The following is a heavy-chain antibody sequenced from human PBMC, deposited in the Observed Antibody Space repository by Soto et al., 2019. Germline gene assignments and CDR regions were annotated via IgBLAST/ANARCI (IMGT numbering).Heavy chain of an antibody. CDR1: GGSISSGGYY. V-gene: IGHV4-31*03. Sequence: SETLSLTCTVSGGSISSGGYYWSWICQHPGKGLEWIGYIYYSGSTYYNPSLKSRVTISVDTSKNQFSLKLSSVTAADTAVYYCARELRYPLYGMDVWGQGTTVTVSS. CDR2: IYYSGST. CDR3: ARELRYPLYGMDV. J-gene: IGHJ6*02. D-gene: IGHD3-9*01.